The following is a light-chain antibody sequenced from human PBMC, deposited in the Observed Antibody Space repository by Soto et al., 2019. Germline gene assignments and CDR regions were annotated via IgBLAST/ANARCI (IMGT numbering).Light chain of an antibody. CDR3: QTWGSGIVL. V-gene: IGLV4-69*01. CDR1: SGRSSYA. Sequence: QPVRTQSPSSSASMGASVKLTCTLNSGRSSYAIACHQQQPEKGPRYLMKLNSDGSQNKGDGIPDRFSGSSSGTERYRTISSLQSEDEADYYCQTWGSGIVLFGGGPKLTVL. CDR2: LNSDGSQ. J-gene: IGLJ2*01.